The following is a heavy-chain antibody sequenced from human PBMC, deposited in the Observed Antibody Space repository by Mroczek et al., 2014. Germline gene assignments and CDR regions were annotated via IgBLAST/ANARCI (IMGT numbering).Heavy chain of an antibody. CDR3: ARGSGDAFQNFQH. Sequence: VQLQQWGARLLKPSETLSLTCAVYGGSFSGYYWSWIRQPPGKGLEWIGEINHSGSTNYSPSLMSRVTISVDTSKSQFSLKLSSVTAADTAVYYCARGSGDAFQNFQHWGQGTLVIVSS. J-gene: IGHJ1*01. CDR2: INHSGST. V-gene: IGHV4-34*01. CDR1: GGSFSGYY. D-gene: IGHD2-21*02.